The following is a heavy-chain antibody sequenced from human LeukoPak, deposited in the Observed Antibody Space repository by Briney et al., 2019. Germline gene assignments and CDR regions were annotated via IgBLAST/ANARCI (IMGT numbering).Heavy chain of an antibody. V-gene: IGHV4-59*12. CDR3: ARGAFDI. Sequence: SETLSLTCTVSGGSISLYYWTWIRQPPGKGLEWIGYIDHSGSTNSNPSLKSRVTISIDTSKKQFSLKLNSVTAADTAVYYCARGAFDIWGQGTMVTVSS. CDR2: IDHSGST. CDR1: GGSISLYY. J-gene: IGHJ3*02.